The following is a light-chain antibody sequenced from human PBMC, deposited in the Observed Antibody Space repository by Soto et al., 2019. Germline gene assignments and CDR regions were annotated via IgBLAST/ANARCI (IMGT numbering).Light chain of an antibody. CDR2: EVN. Sequence: QSALTQPPSASGSPGQSVTISCTGTSSDVGGYDYVSWYQQLPGKAPNLVIYEVNKRPSGVPERFSGSKSGNTASLTASGLQAEDEADFYCSSDAGDNPYIFGTGTKLTVL. V-gene: IGLV2-8*01. CDR1: SSDVGGYDY. CDR3: SSDAGDNPYI. J-gene: IGLJ1*01.